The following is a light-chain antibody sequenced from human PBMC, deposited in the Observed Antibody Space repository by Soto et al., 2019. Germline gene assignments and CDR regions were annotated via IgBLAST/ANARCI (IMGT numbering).Light chain of an antibody. Sequence: DIQMTQSPSTLSASVGDRVTITCRASQSITNWLAGYQQKPGKAPKLLVYDASSLESGVPSRFSGSGSGTEFTLTISSLQPDDFAIYYCQQYNSYSPLTFGPGTKVDIK. CDR1: QSITNW. CDR2: DAS. V-gene: IGKV1-5*01. CDR3: QQYNSYSPLT. J-gene: IGKJ3*01.